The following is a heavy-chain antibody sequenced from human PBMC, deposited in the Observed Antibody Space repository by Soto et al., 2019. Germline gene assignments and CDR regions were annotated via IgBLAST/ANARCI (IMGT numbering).Heavy chain of an antibody. CDR3: AKKRTDGFGSNFDL. CDR2: LSGSGSST. J-gene: IGHJ2*01. Sequence: PGGSLRLSCAASGFTFSSYAMNWVRQAPGKGLEWVSALSGSGSSTYYADSVKGRFTISRDNSKNTLYLQMNSLRAEDTAVYYCAKKRTDGFGSNFDLWGRGTLVTVSS. D-gene: IGHD1-1*01. V-gene: IGHV3-23*01. CDR1: GFTFSSYA.